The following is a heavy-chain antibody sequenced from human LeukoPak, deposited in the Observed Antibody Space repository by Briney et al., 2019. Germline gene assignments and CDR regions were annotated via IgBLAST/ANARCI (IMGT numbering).Heavy chain of an antibody. Sequence: PGGSLRLSCAASGFTFRIYSMNWVRQAPGKGLEWVSFISDSNYIYYADSVKGRFTISRDNAKNSLYLQMSSLRAEDTAVYYCARSRTTYYYDTSSHYWGQGTLVTVSS. J-gene: IGHJ4*02. CDR1: GFTFRIYS. V-gene: IGHV3-21*01. CDR2: ISDSNYI. D-gene: IGHD3-22*01. CDR3: ARSRTTYYYDTSSHY.